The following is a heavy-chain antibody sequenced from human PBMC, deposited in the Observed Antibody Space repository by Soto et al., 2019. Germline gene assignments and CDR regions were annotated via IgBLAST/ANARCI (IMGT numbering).Heavy chain of an antibody. CDR2: ISYDGSNK. D-gene: IGHD6-13*01. CDR3: ARDRDGYSSSWYTTSAFDY. Sequence: GGSLRLSCAASGFTFSSYAMHWVRQAPGKGLEWVAVISYDGSNKYYADSVKGRFTISGDNSKNTLYLQMNSLRAEDTAVYYCARDRDGYSSSWYTTSAFDYWGQGTLVTVSS. V-gene: IGHV3-30-3*01. J-gene: IGHJ4*02. CDR1: GFTFSSYA.